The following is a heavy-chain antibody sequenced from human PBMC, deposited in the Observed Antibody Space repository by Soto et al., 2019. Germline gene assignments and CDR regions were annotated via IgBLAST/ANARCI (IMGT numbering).Heavy chain of an antibody. D-gene: IGHD4-17*01. CDR1: GFIFNGYW. J-gene: IGHJ4*02. Sequence: EVPLVESGGGLVQPGRSLRLSCAASGFIFNGYWMHWVRQAPGKGLVWVSRINVDGSSISYVDSVKGRFTISRDNAKNTVDLQMNSLRVEDTAVYYCARDIGTVTTALDYWGQGTLVIVSS. CDR3: ARDIGTVTTALDY. CDR2: INVDGSSI. V-gene: IGHV3-74*01.